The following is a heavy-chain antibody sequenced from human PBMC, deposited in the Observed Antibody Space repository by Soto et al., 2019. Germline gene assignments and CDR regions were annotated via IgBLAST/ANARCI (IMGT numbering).Heavy chain of an antibody. CDR2: ISAYNGNT. CDR3: ARDRYCSGGSCYPGDGMDV. Sequence: EASVKVSCKDSGYTFTSYGISWVRQAPGQGLEWMGWISAYNGNTNYAQKLQGRVTMTTDTSTSTAYMELRSLRSDDTAVYYCARDRYCSGGSCYPGDGMDVWGQGTTVTVSS. D-gene: IGHD2-15*01. CDR1: GYTFTSYG. J-gene: IGHJ6*02. V-gene: IGHV1-18*04.